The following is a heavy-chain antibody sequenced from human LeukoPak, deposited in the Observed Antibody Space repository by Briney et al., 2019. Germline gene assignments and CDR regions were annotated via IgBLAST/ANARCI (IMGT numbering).Heavy chain of an antibody. D-gene: IGHD6-6*01. V-gene: IGHV3-23*01. CDR2: ISISGGST. J-gene: IGHJ4*02. CDR1: GVTFTNYA. CDR3: ARDTRLGIGSYYFDY. Sequence: GGSLRLSCAASGVTFTNYAMTWVRQAPGKGLEWVSGISISGGSTDYADSVKGRFTISRDNSKNTLYLQMNSLRAEDTAVYYCARDTRLGIGSYYFDYWGQGTLVTVSS.